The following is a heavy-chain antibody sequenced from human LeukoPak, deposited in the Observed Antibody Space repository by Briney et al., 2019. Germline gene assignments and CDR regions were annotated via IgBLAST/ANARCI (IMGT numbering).Heavy chain of an antibody. CDR2: ISWNSGSI. Sequence: PGRSLRLSCAASGFTFDDYAMHWVRQAPGKGLEWVSGISWNSGSIGYADSLKGRFTISRDNAKNSLYLQMNSLRAEDTALYYCAKGPSFSGSLDYWGQGTLVTVSS. CDR1: GFTFDDYA. D-gene: IGHD3-22*01. J-gene: IGHJ4*02. V-gene: IGHV3-9*01. CDR3: AKGPSFSGSLDY.